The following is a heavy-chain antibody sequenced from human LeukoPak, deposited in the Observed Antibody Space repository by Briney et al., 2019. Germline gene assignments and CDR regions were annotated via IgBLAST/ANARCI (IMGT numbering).Heavy chain of an antibody. V-gene: IGHV4-59*08. CDR3: ARHSITVTIFLGAFDI. D-gene: IGHD4-17*01. J-gene: IGHJ3*02. Sequence: SETLSLTCTVSGGSISSYYWSWIRQPPGKGLEWIGYIYYSGSTNYNPSLKSRVTISVDTSKNQFSLKLSSVTAADTAVYYCARHSITVTIFLGAFDIWGQGTMVTVSS. CDR2: IYYSGST. CDR1: GGSISSYY.